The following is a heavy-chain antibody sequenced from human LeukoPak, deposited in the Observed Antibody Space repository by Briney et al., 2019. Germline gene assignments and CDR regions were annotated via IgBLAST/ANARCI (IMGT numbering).Heavy chain of an antibody. CDR3: AKDSGVAAAGSYYYYYYMDV. J-gene: IGHJ6*03. CDR2: ISGSGGSA. CDR1: GFTFSSSA. Sequence: GDSLRLSCAASGFTFSSSAMTWVRQAPGKGLEWVSAISGSGGSAYYADSVKGRFTISRDNSKNTLYLQMNSLRAEDTAVYYCAKDSGVAAAGSYYYYYYMDVWGKGTTVTVSS. V-gene: IGHV3-23*01. D-gene: IGHD6-13*01.